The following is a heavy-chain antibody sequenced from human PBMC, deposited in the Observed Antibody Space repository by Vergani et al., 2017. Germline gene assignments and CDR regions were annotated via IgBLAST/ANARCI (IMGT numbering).Heavy chain of an antibody. CDR2: IRSKAYGGTT. CDR1: GFTFGDYA. D-gene: IGHD3-3*01. J-gene: IGHJ4*02. Sequence: EVQLVESGGGLVQPGRSLRLSCTASGFTFGDYAMSWFRQAPGKGLEWVGFIRSKAYGGTTEYAASVKGRFTISRDDSKSIAYLQMNSLKTEDTAVYYCTRGCYXDFWSGYLQYYFDYWGQGTLVTVSS. CDR3: TRGCYXDFWSGYLQYYFDY. V-gene: IGHV3-49*03.